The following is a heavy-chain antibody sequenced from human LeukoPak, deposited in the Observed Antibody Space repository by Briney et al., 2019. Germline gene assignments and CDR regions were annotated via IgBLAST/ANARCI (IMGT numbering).Heavy chain of an antibody. CDR1: GGSISSGNYY. J-gene: IGHJ3*02. CDR2: IYYSGTT. Sequence: SETLSLTCTVSGGSISSGNYYWGWIRQPPGKGLEWLGSIYYSGTTYYNPSLKSRVTISVDTSKNQFSLRLSSVTAADTAVYYCARLLYSSGWYSAFDIWGQGTMVTVSS. D-gene: IGHD6-19*01. V-gene: IGHV4-39*01. CDR3: ARLLYSSGWYSAFDI.